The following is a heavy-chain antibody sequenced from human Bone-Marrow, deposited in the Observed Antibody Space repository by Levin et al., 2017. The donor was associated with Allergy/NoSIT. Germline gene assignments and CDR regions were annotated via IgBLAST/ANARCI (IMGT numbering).Heavy chain of an antibody. CDR2: IYYSGST. CDR3: ARHKDGYLGFWDY. V-gene: IGHV4-59*08. CDR1: GGSISSYY. Sequence: SETLSLTCTVSGGSISSYYWSWIRQPPGKGLEWIGYIYYSGSTNYNPSLKSRVTISVDTSKNQFSLKLSSVTAADTAVYYCARHKDGYLGFWDYWGQGTLVTVSS. D-gene: IGHD5-24*01. J-gene: IGHJ4*02.